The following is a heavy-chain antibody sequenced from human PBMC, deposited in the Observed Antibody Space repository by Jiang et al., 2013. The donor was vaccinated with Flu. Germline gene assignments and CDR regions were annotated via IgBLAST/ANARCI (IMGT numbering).Heavy chain of an antibody. CDR3: ARTSGGSGTSHFDY. CDR1: GYSFTSSW. Sequence: GAEVKKPGESPKISCKGSGYSFTSSWIGWVRQMPGKGLEWMGIIYPGDSDARYSPSFQGQVTISADKSITTAYLQWSSLKASDTAIYYCARTSGGSGTSHFDYWGQGTLVTVSS. V-gene: IGHV5-51*03. D-gene: IGHD3-10*01. J-gene: IGHJ4*02. CDR2: IYPGDSDA.